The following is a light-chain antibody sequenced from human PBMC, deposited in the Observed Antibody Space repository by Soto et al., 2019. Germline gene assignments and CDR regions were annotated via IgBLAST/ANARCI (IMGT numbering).Light chain of an antibody. V-gene: IGKV3-20*01. CDR1: QSVSSNF. J-gene: IGKJ2*01. Sequence: EIVLTQSPGTLSLSPGERATLSCRASQSVSSNFVAWYQQKPGQAPRLLIYGASSRATGVPVRFSGSGSGTDFTLTISRLEPEDFATYYCQQYYRFPYTFGQGTKLEIK. CDR3: QQYYRFPYT. CDR2: GAS.